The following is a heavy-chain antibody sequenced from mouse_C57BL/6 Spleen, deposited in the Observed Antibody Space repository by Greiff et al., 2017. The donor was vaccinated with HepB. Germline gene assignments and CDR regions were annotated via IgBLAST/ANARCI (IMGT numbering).Heavy chain of an antibody. Sequence: EVQGVESGGDLVKPGGSLKLSCAASGFTFSSYGMSWVRQTPDKRLEWVGTISSGGSYTYYPDSVKGRFPISKDNAKNTLYLQMSSLKSEDTAMYYCARDDGYDPYYAMDYWGQGTSVTVSS. CDR2: ISSGGSYT. D-gene: IGHD2-2*01. V-gene: IGHV5-6*01. CDR1: GFTFSSYG. CDR3: ARDDGYDPYYAMDY. J-gene: IGHJ4*01.